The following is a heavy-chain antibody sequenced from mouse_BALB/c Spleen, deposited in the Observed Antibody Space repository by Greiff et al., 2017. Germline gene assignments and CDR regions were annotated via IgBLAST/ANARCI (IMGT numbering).Heavy chain of an antibody. CDR1: GFTFSSYA. D-gene: IGHD2-14*01. CDR3: ARDIRYDGRAMDY. Sequence: EVKVVESGGGLVKPGGSLKLSCAASGFTFSSYAMSWVRQSPEKRLEWVAEISSGGSYTYYPDTVTGRFTISRDNAKNTLYLEMSSLRSEDTAMYYCARDIRYDGRAMDYWGQGTSVTVSS. CDR2: ISSGGSYT. J-gene: IGHJ4*01. V-gene: IGHV5-9-4*01.